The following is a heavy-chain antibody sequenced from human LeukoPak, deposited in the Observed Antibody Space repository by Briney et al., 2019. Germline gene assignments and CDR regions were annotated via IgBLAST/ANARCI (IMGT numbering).Heavy chain of an antibody. Sequence: GGSLRLSCAASGFTFRNYAMTWVRQAPGKGLEWVSSVSAAGGSRWYADSVKGRFTISKDEYTNSLYLQMSGLRAEDTAVYYCAPKMYYYDSSAYYPFDYWGQGTLVTVSS. V-gene: IGHV3-23*01. D-gene: IGHD3-22*01. CDR1: GFTFRNYA. CDR3: APKMYYYDSSAYYPFDY. CDR2: VSAAGGSR. J-gene: IGHJ4*02.